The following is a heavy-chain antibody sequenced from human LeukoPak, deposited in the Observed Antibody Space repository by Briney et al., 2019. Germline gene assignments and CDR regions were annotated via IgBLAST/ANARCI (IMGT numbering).Heavy chain of an antibody. CDR1: GFTFSSYA. CDR3: AKTSGYDSLRYYFDY. Sequence: GGSLRLSCAASGFTFSSYAMSWVRQAPGKGLEWVSAISGSGGSTYYADPVKGRFTISRDNSKNTLYLQMNSLRAEDTAVYYCAKTSGYDSLRYYFDYWGQGTLVTVSS. J-gene: IGHJ4*02. D-gene: IGHD5-12*01. CDR2: ISGSGGST. V-gene: IGHV3-23*01.